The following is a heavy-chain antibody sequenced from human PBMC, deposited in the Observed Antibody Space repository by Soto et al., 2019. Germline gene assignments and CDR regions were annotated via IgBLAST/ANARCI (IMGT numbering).Heavy chain of an antibody. Sequence: PSETLSLTCTVSGGSISSGDYYWSWIRQPPGKGLEWIGYIYYSGSTYYNPSLKSRVTISVDTSKNQFSLKLSSVTAADTAVYYCARETRSYDSSGYYFRNDYWGQGTLVTVSS. CDR3: ARETRSYDSSGYYFRNDY. D-gene: IGHD3-22*01. CDR1: GGSISSGDYY. J-gene: IGHJ4*02. V-gene: IGHV4-30-4*01. CDR2: IYYSGST.